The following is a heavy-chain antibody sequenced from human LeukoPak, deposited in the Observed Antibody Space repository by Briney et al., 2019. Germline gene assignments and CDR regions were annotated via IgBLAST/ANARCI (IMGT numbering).Heavy chain of an antibody. J-gene: IGHJ4*02. V-gene: IGHV3-23*01. CDR2: ISGDGDST. CDR1: GFTFSRYA. Sequence: GGSLRLSCAASGFTFSRYAMNWVRQVPGRGLEWVSTISGDGDSTYYADSVKGRFTMSRDNAKNTLHLQMNRLRAEDTGIYYCAKDWDYWGQGTQVTVSS. CDR3: AKDWDY.